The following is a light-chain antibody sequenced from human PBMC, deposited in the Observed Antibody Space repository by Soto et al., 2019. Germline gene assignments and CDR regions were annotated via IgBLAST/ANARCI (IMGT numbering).Light chain of an antibody. CDR2: GAS. Sequence: EIVLTQSPGTLSLSPGERATLSCRASQSVSSSYLAWYQQKPGQAPRLLIYGASSRATGIPDRFSGSGSGTDFTLTISRLEPEDFAVYYCQQLRGTFGQGTKVDIK. J-gene: IGKJ1*01. CDR3: QQLRGT. V-gene: IGKV3-20*01. CDR1: QSVSSSY.